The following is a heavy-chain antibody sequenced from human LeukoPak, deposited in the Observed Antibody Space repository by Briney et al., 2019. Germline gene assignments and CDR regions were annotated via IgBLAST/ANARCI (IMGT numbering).Heavy chain of an antibody. J-gene: IGHJ5*02. CDR1: GFIFSQYS. Sequence: GGSLRLSCAASGFIFSQYSMNWVRQAPGKGLEWVSHIRSSSETFYADSVKGRFTISRDNTRNSLYLQMNNLRGEDTAIYYCARDAGNSGYGCDLWGQGTLVTVSS. D-gene: IGHD5-12*01. CDR2: IRSSSET. V-gene: IGHV3-48*01. CDR3: ARDAGNSGYGCDL.